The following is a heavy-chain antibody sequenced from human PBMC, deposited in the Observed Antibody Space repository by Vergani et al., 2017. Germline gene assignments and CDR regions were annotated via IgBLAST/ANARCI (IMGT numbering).Heavy chain of an antibody. CDR3: ARGLGGEHVGYYFDY. J-gene: IGHJ4*02. V-gene: IGHV1-69*04. CDR1: GGTFSSYT. CDR2: IIPILGIA. D-gene: IGHD3-10*01. Sequence: QVQLVQSGAEVKKPGSSVKVSCKASGGTFSSYTISWVRQAPGQGLEWMGRIIPILGIANYAQKFQGRVTITADKSTSTAYMELSSLRSEDTAVYYCARGLGGEHVGYYFDYWGQGTLVTVSS.